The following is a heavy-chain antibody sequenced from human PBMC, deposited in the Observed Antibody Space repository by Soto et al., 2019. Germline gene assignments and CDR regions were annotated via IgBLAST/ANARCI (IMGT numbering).Heavy chain of an antibody. J-gene: IGHJ6*02. CDR1: GFTFSSYG. Sequence: GGSLRLSCAASGFTFSSYGMHWVRQAPGKGLEWVAVISYDGSNKYYTDSVKGRFTISRDNSKNTLYLQMNSLRAEDTAVYYCAKDKGGVRANYYYYGMDVWGQGTTVTVSS. CDR2: ISYDGSNK. V-gene: IGHV3-30*18. CDR3: AKDKGGVRANYYYYGMDV. D-gene: IGHD3-10*01.